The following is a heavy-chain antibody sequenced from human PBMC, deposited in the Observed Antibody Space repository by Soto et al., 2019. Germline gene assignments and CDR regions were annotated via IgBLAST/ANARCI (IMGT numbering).Heavy chain of an antibody. J-gene: IGHJ4*02. Sequence: QVQLVQSGAEVKKPGASVKVSCKASGYTFTSYGISWVRQAPGQGLEWMGWISAYNGNTNYAQKLQGRVTMTTDTSTSTAYMELRSLRSDDTAVYYCARDSSNTYYYDSSGYYRFDYWGQGTLVTVSS. CDR3: ARDSSNTYYYDSSGYYRFDY. CDR1: GYTFTSYG. D-gene: IGHD3-22*01. CDR2: ISAYNGNT. V-gene: IGHV1-18*01.